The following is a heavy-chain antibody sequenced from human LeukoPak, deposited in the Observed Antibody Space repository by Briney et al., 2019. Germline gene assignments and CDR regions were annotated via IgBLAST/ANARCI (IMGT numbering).Heavy chain of an antibody. CDR2: ISGSGGST. CDR1: GFTFSSYA. CDR3: ARVRAYYYDSSATLGY. Sequence: GGSLRLSCAASGFTFSSYAMSWVRQAPGKGLEWVSAISGSGGSTYYADSVKGRFTISRDNSKNSLYLQMNSLRAEGTAVYYCARVRAYYYDSSATLGYWGQGTLVTVSS. J-gene: IGHJ4*02. D-gene: IGHD3-22*01. V-gene: IGHV3-23*01.